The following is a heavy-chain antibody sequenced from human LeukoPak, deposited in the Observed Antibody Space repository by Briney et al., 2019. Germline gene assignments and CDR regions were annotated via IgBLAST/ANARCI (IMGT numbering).Heavy chain of an antibody. J-gene: IGHJ4*02. CDR2: IYSGGST. V-gene: IGHV3-53*01. CDR1: GFTFSSYG. CDR3: ARAKPKNMVRGLIMRRESRYYFDY. D-gene: IGHD3-10*01. Sequence: PGGSLRLSCAASGFTFSSYGMSWVRQAPGKGLEWVSVIYSGGSTYYADSVKGRFTISRDNSKSTLYIQMNSVRAEDTAVYYCARAKPKNMVRGLIMRRESRYYFDYWGQGTLVTVSS.